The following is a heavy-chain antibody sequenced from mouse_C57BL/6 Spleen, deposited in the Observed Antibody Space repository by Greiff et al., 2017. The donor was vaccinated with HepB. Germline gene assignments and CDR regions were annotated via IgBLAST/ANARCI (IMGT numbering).Heavy chain of an antibody. CDR1: GYTFTDYE. CDR3: EFITTVGVPS. Sequence: SGAELVRPGASVTLSCKASGYTFTDYEMHWVKQTPVHGLEWIGAIDPETGGTAYNQKFKGKAILTADKSSSTAYMELRSLTSEDSAVYYCEFITTVGVPSWGTGTTVTVSS. D-gene: IGHD1-1*01. CDR2: IDPETGGT. J-gene: IGHJ1*03. V-gene: IGHV1-15*01.